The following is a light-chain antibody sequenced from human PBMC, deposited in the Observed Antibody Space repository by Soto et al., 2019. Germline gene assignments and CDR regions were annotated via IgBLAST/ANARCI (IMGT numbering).Light chain of an antibody. CDR3: QQYDTWPPAT. J-gene: IGKJ1*01. CDR2: GAS. Sequence: EIVMTQSPATLSVSPGERATLSCRASQSVSTNYIAWYQQKPGQAPRLLIYGASSRATGIPDRFSGSGSGTDFTLTISRLEPEDFAVYYCQQYDTWPPATFGQGTKVDIK. CDR1: QSVSTNY. V-gene: IGKV3-20*01.